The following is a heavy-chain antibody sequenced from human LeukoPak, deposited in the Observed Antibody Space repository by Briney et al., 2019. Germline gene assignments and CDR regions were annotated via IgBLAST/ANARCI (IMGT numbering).Heavy chain of an antibody. D-gene: IGHD5-18*01. CDR2: IYYSGST. V-gene: IGHV4-31*03. Sequence: SQTLSLTCTVSGGSISSGGYYWSWIRQHPGKGLEWIGYIYYSGSTYYNPSLKSRVTISVDTSKNQFSLKLSSVTAADTAVYYCARVPPRTAMGPYFDYWGQGTLVTVFS. CDR3: ARVPPRTAMGPYFDY. CDR1: GGSISSGGYY. J-gene: IGHJ4*02.